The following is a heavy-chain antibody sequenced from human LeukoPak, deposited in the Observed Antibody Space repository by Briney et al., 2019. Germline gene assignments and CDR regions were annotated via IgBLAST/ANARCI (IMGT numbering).Heavy chain of an antibody. J-gene: IGHJ6*02. Sequence: GGSLRLSCAASGFTVSSNYMSWVRQAPGKGLEWVSVIYSGGSTYYADSVKGRFTISRDNSKNTLYLQMNSLRAEDTAVYYCASAILIVPDWLLVDYYYYGMDVWGQGTTVTVSS. D-gene: IGHD3-9*01. CDR1: GFTVSSNY. CDR3: ASAILIVPDWLLVDYYYYGMDV. V-gene: IGHV3-53*01. CDR2: IYSGGST.